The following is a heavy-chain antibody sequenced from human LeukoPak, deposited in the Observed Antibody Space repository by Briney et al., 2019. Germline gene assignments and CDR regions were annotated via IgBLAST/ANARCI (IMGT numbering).Heavy chain of an antibody. CDR1: GYTFTSYE. Sequence: ASVKVSCKASGYTFTSYEMNWVRQATGQGLEWMGWMNPNSGNTGCAQKFQGRVTMTRNTSISTVYMELSSLTSEDTAVYYCARGREYSPTYGIDVWGQGTTVTVS. CDR3: ARGREYSPTYGIDV. D-gene: IGHD5-18*01. J-gene: IGHJ6*02. CDR2: MNPNSGNT. V-gene: IGHV1-8*01.